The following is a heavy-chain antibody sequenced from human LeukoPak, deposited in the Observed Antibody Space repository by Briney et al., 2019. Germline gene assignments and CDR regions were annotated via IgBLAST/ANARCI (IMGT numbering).Heavy chain of an antibody. V-gene: IGHV1-18*01. D-gene: IGHD3-22*01. CDR1: GYTSTSYG. CDR2: ISAYNGNT. CDR3: ARDRGGRYYYDSSGYYYV. J-gene: IGHJ4*02. Sequence: GASVKVSCKASGYTSTSYGISWVRQAPGQGLEWMGWISAYNGNTNYAQKLQGRVTMTTDTSTSTAYMELRSLRSDDTAVYYCARDRGGRYYYDSSGYYYVWGQGTLVTVSS.